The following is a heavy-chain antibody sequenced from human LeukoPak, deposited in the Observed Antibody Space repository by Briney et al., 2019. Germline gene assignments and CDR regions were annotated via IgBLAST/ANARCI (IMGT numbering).Heavy chain of an antibody. CDR2: ISSSGSTI. CDR3: ARQDSDYYDSSGPS. V-gene: IGHV3-11*01. Sequence: PGGSLRLSCAASGFTFSDYYMSWIRQAPGKGLEWVSYISSSGSTIYYADSVKGRFTISRDNAKNSLYLQMNSLRAEDTAVYYCARQDSDYYDSSGPSWGQGTLVTVSS. CDR1: GFTFSDYY. D-gene: IGHD3-22*01. J-gene: IGHJ5*02.